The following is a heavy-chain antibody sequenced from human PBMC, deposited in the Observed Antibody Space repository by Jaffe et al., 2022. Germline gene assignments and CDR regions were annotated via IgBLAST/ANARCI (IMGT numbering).Heavy chain of an antibody. Sequence: EGQVLESGGALVQPGGSLRLSCVTSGFIFSSHAMTWVRQAPGKGLEWVSGISGSGSTTYYADSVKGRFTISRDNSKNTLFLQMNSLRAEDTAEYYCVKRAGVSIAQNYYYYSMDVWGKGTTVTVSS. CDR3: VKRAGVSIAQNYYYYSMDV. D-gene: IGHD3-3*01. J-gene: IGHJ6*03. V-gene: IGHV3-23*01. CDR1: GFIFSSHA. CDR2: ISGSGSTT.